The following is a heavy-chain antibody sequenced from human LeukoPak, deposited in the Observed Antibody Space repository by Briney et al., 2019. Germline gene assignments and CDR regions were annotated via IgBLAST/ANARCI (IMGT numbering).Heavy chain of an antibody. CDR3: ATAGSSGWYDNYYFDY. Sequence: GASVKVSCKASGYTFTSYAMNWVRQAPGQGLEWMGWINTNTGNPTYAQGFTGRFVFSLDTSVSTAYLQISSLKAEDTAVYYCATAGSSGWYDNYYFDYWGQGTLVTVSS. CDR2: INTNTGNP. CDR1: GYTFTSYA. V-gene: IGHV7-4-1*02. D-gene: IGHD6-19*01. J-gene: IGHJ4*02.